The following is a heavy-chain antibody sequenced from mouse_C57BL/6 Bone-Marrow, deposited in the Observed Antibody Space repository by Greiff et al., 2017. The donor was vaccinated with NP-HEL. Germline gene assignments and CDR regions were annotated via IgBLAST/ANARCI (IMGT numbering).Heavy chain of an antibody. CDR2: ISYDGSN. J-gene: IGHJ2*01. Sequence: EVKLVESGPGLVKPSQSLSLTCSVTGYSITSGYYWNWIRQFPGKKLEWMGYISYDGSNNYNPSLKNRISITRDTSKNQFFLKLNSVTTEDTATYYCASGGNFHYFDYWGQGTTLTVSS. V-gene: IGHV3-6*01. D-gene: IGHD2-1*01. CDR1: GYSITSGYY. CDR3: ASGGNFHYFDY.